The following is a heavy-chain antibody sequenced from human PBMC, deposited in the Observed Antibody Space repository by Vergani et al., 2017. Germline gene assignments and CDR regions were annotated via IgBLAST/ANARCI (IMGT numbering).Heavy chain of an antibody. J-gene: IGHJ3*02. D-gene: IGHD3-3*01. CDR2: IWYDGSNK. Sequence: QVQLVESGGGVVQPGRSLRLSCAASGFTFSSYGMHWVRQAPGKGLEWVAVIWYDGSNKYYADSVKGRFTISRDNSKNTLYLQMNSLRAEDTAVYYCARDSPYYDFWSGYSAAFDIWGQGTMVTVSS. V-gene: IGHV3-33*01. CDR3: ARDSPYYDFWSGYSAAFDI. CDR1: GFTFSSYG.